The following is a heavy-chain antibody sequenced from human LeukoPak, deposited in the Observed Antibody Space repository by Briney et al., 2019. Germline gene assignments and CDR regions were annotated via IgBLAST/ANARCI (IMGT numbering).Heavy chain of an antibody. J-gene: IGHJ4*02. D-gene: IGHD6-6*01. Sequence: SETLSLTCTVSGRSISSSGDYWAWIRQPPGKGLEWIGSIYFSRNTYYNPSLRSRVTISVDTSKNQFSLRLSSVTAADTAVYYCARDRRYSSSLFDYWGQGTLVTVSS. CDR3: ARDRRYSSSLFDY. V-gene: IGHV4-39*07. CDR2: IYFSRNT. CDR1: GRSISSSGDY.